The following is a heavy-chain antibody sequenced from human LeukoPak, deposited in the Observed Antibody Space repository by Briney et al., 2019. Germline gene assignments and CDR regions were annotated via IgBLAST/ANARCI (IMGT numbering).Heavy chain of an antibody. Sequence: SETLSLTCTVSDGSISSYYCSWIRQPPGKGLEWIGYMSYSGSTNYNPSLKSRVTISVDTSKNQFSMKLSSVTAADTAVYYCARVGSGYSYGSSFRRYYYMDVWGKGTTVTVSS. CDR3: ARVGSGYSYGSSFRRYYYMDV. CDR2: MSYSGST. J-gene: IGHJ6*03. CDR1: DGSISSYY. V-gene: IGHV4-59*01. D-gene: IGHD5-18*01.